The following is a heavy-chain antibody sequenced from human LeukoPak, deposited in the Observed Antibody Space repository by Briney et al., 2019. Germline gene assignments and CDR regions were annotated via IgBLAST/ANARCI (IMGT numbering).Heavy chain of an antibody. CDR3: AKDQRSSSWYYYYYYMDV. J-gene: IGHJ6*03. CDR2: IRYDGSNK. V-gene: IGHV3-30*02. D-gene: IGHD6-13*01. Sequence: GGSLRLSCAASGFTFSSYGRHWVRQAPGKGLEWVAFIRYDGSNKYNAYPVKGGFTISRDNSNNTLYMQMNSLRAEDTAVYYCAKDQRSSSWYYYYYYMDVWGKGTTVTISS. CDR1: GFTFSSYG.